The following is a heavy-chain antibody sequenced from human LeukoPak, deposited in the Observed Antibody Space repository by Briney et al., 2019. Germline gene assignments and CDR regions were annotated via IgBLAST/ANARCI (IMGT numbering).Heavy chain of an antibody. D-gene: IGHD1-1*01. CDR3: ARDRSYNWNEGWWFDP. V-gene: IGHV3-66*01. CDR2: IYSGGST. J-gene: IGHJ5*02. CDR1: GFTVSSNY. Sequence: PGGSLRLSCAASGFTVSSNYMSWVRQAPGKGLEWVSVIYSGGSTYYADSVKGRFTISRDNSKNTLYLQMNSLRAEDTAVYYCARDRSYNWNEGWWFDPWGQGTLVTVSS.